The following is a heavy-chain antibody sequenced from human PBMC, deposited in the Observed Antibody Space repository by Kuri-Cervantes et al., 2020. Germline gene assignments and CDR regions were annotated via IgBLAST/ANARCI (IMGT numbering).Heavy chain of an antibody. V-gene: IGHV1-46*01. D-gene: IGHD3-22*01. CDR3: ARGQFDYDSSGIFDY. CDR2: INPSGGST. CDR1: GYTFTSYY. Sequence: ASVKVSCKASGYTFTSYYMHWVRQAPGQGLEWMGIINPSGGSTSYAQKFQGRVTMTRDTSTSTVYMELSSLRSEDTAVYYCARGQFDYDSSGIFDYWGQGTLVTVSS. J-gene: IGHJ4*02.